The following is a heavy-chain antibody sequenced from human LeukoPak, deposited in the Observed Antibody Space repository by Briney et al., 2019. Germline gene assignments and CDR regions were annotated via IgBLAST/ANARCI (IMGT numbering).Heavy chain of an antibody. CDR1: GGTFSSYT. D-gene: IGHD3-16*02. J-gene: IGHJ4*02. V-gene: IGHV1-69*04. Sequence: SVKVSCKASGGTFSSYTISRVRQAPGQGLEWMGRIIPILGIANYAQKFQGRVTITADKSTSTAYMELSSLRSEDTAVYYCARESDDYVWGSYRPRSEFDYWGQGTLVTVSS. CDR3: ARESDDYVWGSYRPRSEFDY. CDR2: IIPILGIA.